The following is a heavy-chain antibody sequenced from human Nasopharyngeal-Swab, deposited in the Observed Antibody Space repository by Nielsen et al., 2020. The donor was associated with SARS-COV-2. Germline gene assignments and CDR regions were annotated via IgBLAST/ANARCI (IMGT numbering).Heavy chain of an antibody. Sequence: ASVKVSCKASGYTFTSYGINWVRQATGQGLEWMGWMNPNSGNTGYAQKFQGRVTMTRNTSISTAYMELSSLRSEDTAVYYCARVAMVTGSFDYWGQGTLVTVSS. V-gene: IGHV1-8*01. J-gene: IGHJ4*02. CDR2: MNPNSGNT. CDR1: GYTFTSYG. CDR3: ARVAMVTGSFDY. D-gene: IGHD5-18*01.